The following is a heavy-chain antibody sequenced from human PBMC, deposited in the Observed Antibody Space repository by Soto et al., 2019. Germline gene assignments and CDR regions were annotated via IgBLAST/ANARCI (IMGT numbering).Heavy chain of an antibody. Sequence: PSETLSLTCTVSGGSISSYYWSWIRQPPGKGLEWIGYIYYSGSTNYNPSLKSRVTISVDTSKNQFSLKLSSVTAADTAVYYCARIDYDFCSGYTNWFDPWGQGTLVTGSS. D-gene: IGHD3-3*01. J-gene: IGHJ5*02. CDR1: GGSISSYY. V-gene: IGHV4-59*01. CDR3: ARIDYDFCSGYTNWFDP. CDR2: IYYSGST.